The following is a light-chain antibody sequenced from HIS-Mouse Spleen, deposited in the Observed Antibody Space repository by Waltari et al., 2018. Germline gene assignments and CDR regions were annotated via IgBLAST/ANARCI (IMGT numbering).Light chain of an antibody. CDR1: SSNIGSNY. CDR2: RNN. V-gene: IGLV1-47*01. CDR3: AAWDDSLSAFYV. J-gene: IGLJ1*01. Sequence: QSVLPQPPSASGTPGQRVTISCSGSSSNIGSNYVYWYQQLPGTAPKLLIYRNNQRPSGVPDRLSGSKSGTSASLAISGLRSEDEADYYCAAWDDSLSAFYVFGTGTKVTVL.